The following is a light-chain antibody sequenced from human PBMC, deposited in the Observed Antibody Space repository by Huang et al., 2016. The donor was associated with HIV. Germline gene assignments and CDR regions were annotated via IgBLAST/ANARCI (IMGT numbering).Light chain of an antibody. J-gene: IGKJ1*01. CDR1: QSVSSRY. V-gene: IGKV3-20*01. CDR3: QQYGSSPGT. CDR2: GAS. Sequence: EIVLTQSPGTLSLSPGERATLSCRASQSVSSRYLDWYQQKPGQAPRLLIYGASSMATGIPDRFSGSGSGTDFTLTISRLEPEDFAVYYCQQYGSSPGTFGQGTKVEIK.